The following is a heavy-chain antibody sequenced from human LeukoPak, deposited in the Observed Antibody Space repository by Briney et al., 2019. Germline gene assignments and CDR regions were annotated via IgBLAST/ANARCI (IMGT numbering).Heavy chain of an antibody. D-gene: IGHD6-13*01. J-gene: IGHJ4*02. Sequence: SETLSLTCTVSGGSISSSSYYWGWIRQPPGKGLEWIGSIYYSGSTYYNPSLRSRVTISVDTSKNQFSLKLSSVTAADTAVYYCARLYIAAAADYWGQGTLVTVSS. CDR2: IYYSGST. V-gene: IGHV4-39*01. CDR3: ARLYIAAAADY. CDR1: GGSISSSSYY.